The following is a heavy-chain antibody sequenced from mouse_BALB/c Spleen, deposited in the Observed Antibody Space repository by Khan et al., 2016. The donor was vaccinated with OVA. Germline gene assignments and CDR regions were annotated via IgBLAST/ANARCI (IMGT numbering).Heavy chain of an antibody. D-gene: IGHD2-2*01. CDR1: GYKFTDYA. V-gene: IGHV1S137*01. Sequence: QVQLKESGPELVRPGVSVKISCKGSGYKFTDYAMHWVKQSHAKSLEWIGVISTYSGNTNYNQKFKGKATMTVDKSSSTAYMELARLTSEDSAIXYCARPGLRRGAWFAYWGQGTLVTVSA. CDR2: ISTYSGNT. CDR3: ARPGLRRGAWFAY. J-gene: IGHJ3*01.